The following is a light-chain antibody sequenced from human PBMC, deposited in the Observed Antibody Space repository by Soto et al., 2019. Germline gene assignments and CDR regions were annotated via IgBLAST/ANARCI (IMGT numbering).Light chain of an antibody. Sequence: ILMTQSPSSVSESVGDRDTITCRASQAISDYLAWFQQKPGKAPKSLIYRAATLQGGVPSRFSGSGSGTDVTLTISSLQPEDFATYYGQQFHTWPRTFGGGTKVEIK. V-gene: IGKV1-16*01. J-gene: IGKJ4*01. CDR2: RAA. CDR3: QQFHTWPRT. CDR1: QAISDY.